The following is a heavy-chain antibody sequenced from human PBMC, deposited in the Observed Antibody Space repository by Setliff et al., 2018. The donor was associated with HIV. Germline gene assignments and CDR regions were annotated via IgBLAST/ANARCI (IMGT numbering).Heavy chain of an antibody. CDR2: ITSDSSVK. D-gene: IGHD3-10*01. CDR1: GFSLSTHD. Sequence: GGSLRLSCTASGFSLSTHDMNWVRQAPGKGLEWISYITSDSSVKYYADSVKGRFTISRDNAGRSLYLQMNSLKVEDTAVYYCTAGHYGPNPWGQGTPVTV. V-gene: IGHV3-48*03. CDR3: TAGHYGPNP. J-gene: IGHJ5*01.